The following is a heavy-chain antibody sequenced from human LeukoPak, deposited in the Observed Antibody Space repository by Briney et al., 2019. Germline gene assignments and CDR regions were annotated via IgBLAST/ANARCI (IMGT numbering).Heavy chain of an antibody. D-gene: IGHD3-10*01. CDR1: GGSISSGDYH. CDR3: ARDLGSGSYYAFGY. Sequence: SETLSLTSTVSGGSISSGDYHWNWIRQPPGKGLEWIGYIYYSGSTYYNPSLKSRVTISVDTSKNQFSLKLSSVTAADTAVYYCARDLGSGSYYAFGYWGQGTLVTVSS. V-gene: IGHV4-30-4*01. J-gene: IGHJ4*02. CDR2: IYYSGST.